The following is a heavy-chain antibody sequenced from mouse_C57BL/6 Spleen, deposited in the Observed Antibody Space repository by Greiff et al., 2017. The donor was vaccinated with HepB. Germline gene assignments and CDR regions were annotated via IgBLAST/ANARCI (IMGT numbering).Heavy chain of an antibody. V-gene: IGHV1-7*01. CDR3: ASSYHCSRYGVYFDV. J-gene: IGHJ1*03. D-gene: IGHD1-1*01. CDR1: GYTFTSYW. Sequence: VQLQQSGAELAKPGASVKLSCKASGYTFTSYWMHWVKQRPGQGLEWIGYINPSSGYTKYNQKFKDKATLTADKSSSTAYMQLSSLTYEDSAFYYCASSYHCSRYGVYFDVGRTDPTVPLSS. CDR2: INPSSGYT.